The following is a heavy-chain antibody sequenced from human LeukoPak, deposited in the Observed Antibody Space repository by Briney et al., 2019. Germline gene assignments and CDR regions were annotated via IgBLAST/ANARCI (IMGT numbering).Heavy chain of an antibody. CDR2: IIPIFGTA. CDR3: AIANDFWSGYYPIFDY. CDR1: GGTFSSYA. D-gene: IGHD3-3*01. Sequence: SVKVSCKASGGTFSSYAISWVRQAPGQGLEWMGGIIPIFGTANYAQKFQGRVTITADESTSTAYMELSSLRSEDTAVYYCAIANDFWSGYYPIFDYWGQGTLVTVSS. J-gene: IGHJ4*02. V-gene: IGHV1-69*13.